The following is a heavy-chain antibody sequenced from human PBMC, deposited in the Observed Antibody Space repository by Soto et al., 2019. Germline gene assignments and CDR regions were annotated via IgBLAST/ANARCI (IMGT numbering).Heavy chain of an antibody. CDR1: GFTFSSYS. D-gene: IGHD5-12*01. Sequence: PGGSLRLSCAASGFTFSSYSMNWVRQAPGKGLEWVSSISSSSSYIYYADSVKGRFTISRDNAKNTVYLQMNSLRAEDTAVYYCATVATNSYDWFDPWGQGTLVTVSS. V-gene: IGHV3-21*01. J-gene: IGHJ5*02. CDR3: ATVATNSYDWFDP. CDR2: ISSSSSYI.